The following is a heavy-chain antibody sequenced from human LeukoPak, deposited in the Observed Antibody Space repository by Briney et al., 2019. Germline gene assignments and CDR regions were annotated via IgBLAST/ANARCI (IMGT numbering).Heavy chain of an antibody. CDR1: GFTFSSYG. V-gene: IGHV3-30*18. J-gene: IGHJ6*02. D-gene: IGHD3-10*01. CDR2: ISYDGSNK. Sequence: GGSLRLSCAASGFTFSSYGMHWVRQAPGKGLEWVAVISYDGSNKYYADSVKGRFTISRDNSKNTLYLQMNSLRAEDTAVYYCAKVGNVLLWFGESQYGMDVWGQGTTVTVFS. CDR3: AKVGNVLLWFGESQYGMDV.